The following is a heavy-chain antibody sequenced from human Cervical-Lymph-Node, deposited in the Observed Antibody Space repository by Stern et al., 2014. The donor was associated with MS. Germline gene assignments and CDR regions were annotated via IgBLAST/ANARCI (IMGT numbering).Heavy chain of an antibody. CDR3: ARDLDVATKEKDN. CDR2: IKEDGTET. J-gene: IGHJ4*02. Sequence: VQLVQSGGGLVQPGGSLRLSCATSGFTFIRYWMTWVRQAPGKGLEWVAHIKEDGTETYYVGPVKGRFTISRNNAESSLSLQMNNLGVEDTAVYYCARDLDVATKEKDNWGQGTLVTVSS. V-gene: IGHV3-7*01. CDR1: GFTFIRYW. D-gene: IGHD5-12*01.